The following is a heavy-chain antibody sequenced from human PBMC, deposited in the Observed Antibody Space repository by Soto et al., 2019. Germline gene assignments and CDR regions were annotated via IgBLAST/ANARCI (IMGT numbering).Heavy chain of an antibody. V-gene: IGHV1-3*01. J-gene: IGHJ6*02. CDR1: GYTFTSYA. CDR2: INAGNGNT. D-gene: IGHD3-9*01. Sequence: ASVKVSCKASGYTFTSYAMHWVRQAPGQRLEWMGWINAGNGNTKYSQKFQGRVTITRDTSASTAYMELNSLKTEDTAVYYCTRPFQEVSYDILTGYHPYYYGMDVWGQGTTVTVSS. CDR3: TRPFQEVSYDILTGYHPYYYGMDV.